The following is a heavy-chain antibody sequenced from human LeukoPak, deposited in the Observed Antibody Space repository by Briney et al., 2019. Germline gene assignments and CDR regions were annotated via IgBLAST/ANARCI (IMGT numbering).Heavy chain of an antibody. CDR2: MNPNSGNT. J-gene: IGHJ4*02. D-gene: IGHD3/OR15-3a*01. Sequence: ASVKVSCKASGGTFSSYAINWVRQATGQGLEWMGWMNPNSGNTGYAQKFQGRVTMTRNTSISTAYMELSSLRSEDTAVYYCARFNGLGIGFDYWGQGTLVTVSS. CDR1: GGTFSSYA. CDR3: ARFNGLGIGFDY. V-gene: IGHV1-8*02.